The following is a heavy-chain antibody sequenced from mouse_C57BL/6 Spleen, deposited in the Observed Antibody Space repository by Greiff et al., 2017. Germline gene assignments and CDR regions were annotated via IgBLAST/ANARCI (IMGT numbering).Heavy chain of an antibody. CDR2: INPSTGGT. CDR3: ARAYYSNPYYFDY. V-gene: IGHV1-43*01. CDR1: GYSFTGYY. J-gene: IGHJ2*01. Sequence: VQLQQSGPELVKPGASVKISCKASGYSFTGYYMHWVKQSSEKSLEWNGEINPSTGGTSYNQKFKGKATLTVDNSSSTAYMQLKSLTSEDSAGYYCARAYYSNPYYFDYWGQGTTLTVSS. D-gene: IGHD2-5*01.